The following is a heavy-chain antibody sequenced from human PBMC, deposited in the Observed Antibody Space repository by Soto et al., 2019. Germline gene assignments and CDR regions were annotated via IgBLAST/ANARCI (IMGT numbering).Heavy chain of an antibody. V-gene: IGHV3-48*01. J-gene: IGHJ5*02. CDR2: ISSSSSTI. Sequence: EVQLVESGGGLVQPVGSLRLSCAASGFTFSSYSMNWVRQAPGKGLEWVSYISSSSSTIYYADSVKGRFTISRDNAKNSLYLQMNSLRAEDTAVYYCARGDNWFDPWGQGTLVTVSS. CDR1: GFTFSSYS. CDR3: ARGDNWFDP.